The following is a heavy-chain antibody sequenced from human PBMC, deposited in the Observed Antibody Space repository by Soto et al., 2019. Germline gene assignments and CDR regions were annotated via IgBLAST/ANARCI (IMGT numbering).Heavy chain of an antibody. CDR2: ISSSSGTT. V-gene: IGHV3-48*01. Sequence: EVQLVESGGGLVQPGGSLRLSCAASGFGFSSYSMTWVRQAPGKGLEWVSYISSSSGTTYYADSMKGRFFISRDNAKNSLFLLMTSLRAEDTAVYFCARVPRGYFDYWGQGTLVTVSS. CDR3: ARVPRGYFDY. J-gene: IGHJ4*02. CDR1: GFGFSSYS.